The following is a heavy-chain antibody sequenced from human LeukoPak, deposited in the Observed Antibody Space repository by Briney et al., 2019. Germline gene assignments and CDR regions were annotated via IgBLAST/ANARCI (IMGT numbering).Heavy chain of an antibody. Sequence: PGGSLRLSCAASGFTFSSYAMNWVRQAPGKGLEWVSYISSSGSTVYYADSVKGRFTISRDNAKNSLYLQMNSLRAEDTAVYYCASGIQWLLQPWRAFAMGRRGTMVTVSS. CDR3: ASGIQWLLQPWRAFAM. J-gene: IGHJ3*02. D-gene: IGHD6-19*01. V-gene: IGHV3-48*03. CDR1: GFTFSSYA. CDR2: ISSSGSTV.